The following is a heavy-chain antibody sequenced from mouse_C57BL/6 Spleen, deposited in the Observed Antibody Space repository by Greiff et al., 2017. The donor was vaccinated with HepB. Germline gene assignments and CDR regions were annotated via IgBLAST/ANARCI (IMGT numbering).Heavy chain of an antibody. V-gene: IGHV8-8*01. CDR2: IWWDDDK. D-gene: IGHD2-1*01. Sequence: QVQLKESGPGILQPSQTLSLTCSFSGFSLSTFGMGVGWIRQPSGKGLEWLAHIWWDDDKYYNPALKSRLTISKDTSKNQVFLKIANVDTADTATYYCARMGLYYGNYYAMDYWGQGTSVTVSS. CDR3: ARMGLYYGNYYAMDY. CDR1: GFSLSTFGMG. J-gene: IGHJ4*01.